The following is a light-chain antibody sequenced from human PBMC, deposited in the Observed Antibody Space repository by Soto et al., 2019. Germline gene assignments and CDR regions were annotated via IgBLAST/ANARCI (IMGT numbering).Light chain of an antibody. CDR2: GSS. Sequence: DIVMTKKKAALSVSPGERATLSRRASESVSSQLAWFQQKPGQAPRLLIYGSSTRATGIPARFSGSGSGTDFTLTISRLEPEDFAVYYCQQYGSLPLFTFGPVGIVDIK. CDR1: ESVSSQ. V-gene: IGKV3-15*01. CDR3: QQYGSLPLFT. J-gene: IGKJ3*01.